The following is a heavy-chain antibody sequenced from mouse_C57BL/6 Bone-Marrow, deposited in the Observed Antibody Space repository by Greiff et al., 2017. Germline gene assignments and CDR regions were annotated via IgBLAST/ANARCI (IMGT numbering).Heavy chain of an antibody. CDR3: AREGY. CDR2: ISYDGSN. Sequence: EVKLVESGPGLVTPSQSLSLTCSVTGYSITSGYYWNWIRQFPGNKLEWMGYISYDGSNNYNPSLKNRISITRDTSKNQFFLKLNSVTPEDTATYYCAREGYWGQGTTLTVSS. CDR1: GYSITSGYY. J-gene: IGHJ2*01. V-gene: IGHV3-6*01.